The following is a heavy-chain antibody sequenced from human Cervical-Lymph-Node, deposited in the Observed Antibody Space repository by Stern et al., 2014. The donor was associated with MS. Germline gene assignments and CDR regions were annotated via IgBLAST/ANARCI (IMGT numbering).Heavy chain of an antibody. Sequence: EVQLVESGGGLVQPGRSLRLSCAASGFTFDDYAMHWVRQAPGKGLEWVSGISWNSGSIGYADSVKGRFTISRDNAKNSLYLQMNSLRAEDTALYYCAKSGEGSGWYWYYYGMDVWGQGTTVTVSS. CDR3: AKSGEGSGWYWYYYGMDV. D-gene: IGHD6-19*01. V-gene: IGHV3-9*01. CDR1: GFTFDDYA. CDR2: ISWNSGSI. J-gene: IGHJ6*02.